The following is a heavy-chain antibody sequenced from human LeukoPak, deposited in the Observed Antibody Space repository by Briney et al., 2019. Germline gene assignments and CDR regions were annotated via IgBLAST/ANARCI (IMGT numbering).Heavy chain of an antibody. CDR1: GFTFSSYG. Sequence: PGGSLRLTCAASGFTFSSYGMHWVRQAPGKGLEWVAFIRYDGSNKYYADSVKGRFTISRDNSKNTLYLQMNSLRAEDTAVYYCAKDGDCSSTSCYNYWGQGTLVTVSS. CDR2: IRYDGSNK. CDR3: AKDGDCSSTSCYNY. J-gene: IGHJ4*02. V-gene: IGHV3-30*02. D-gene: IGHD2-2*02.